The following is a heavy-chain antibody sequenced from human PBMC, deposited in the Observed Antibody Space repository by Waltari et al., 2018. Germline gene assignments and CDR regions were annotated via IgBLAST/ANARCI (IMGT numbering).Heavy chain of an antibody. CDR2: ISWDGGST. Sequence: EVQLVESGGVVVQPGGSLRLSCAASGFTFDDYTMHWVRQAPGKGLEWVSLISWDGGSTYYADSVKGRFTISRDNSKNSLYLQMNSLRTEDTALYYCAKDTGGAADYWGQGTLVAVSS. D-gene: IGHD3-16*01. J-gene: IGHJ4*02. CDR3: AKDTGGAADY. CDR1: GFTFDDYT. V-gene: IGHV3-43*01.